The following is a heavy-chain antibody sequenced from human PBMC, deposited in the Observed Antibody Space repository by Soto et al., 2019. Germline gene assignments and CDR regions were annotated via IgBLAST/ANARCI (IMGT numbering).Heavy chain of an antibody. D-gene: IGHD1-26*01. J-gene: IGHJ4*02. Sequence: QVRLVQSGAEVKKPGASVNVSCKASGYTFTNYAIHWVRQAPGQRLEWVGWINTGHDNTRYSQKLQGRVTITRDTSASTAYMELNSLRSEDSAVYFCARTTSSGSYLIDYWGQGTLVTVSS. CDR1: GYTFTNYA. CDR2: INTGHDNT. V-gene: IGHV1-3*04. CDR3: ARTTSSGSYLIDY.